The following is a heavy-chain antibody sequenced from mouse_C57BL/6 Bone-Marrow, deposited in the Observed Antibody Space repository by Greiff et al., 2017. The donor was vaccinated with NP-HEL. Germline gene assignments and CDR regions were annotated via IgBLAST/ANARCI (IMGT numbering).Heavy chain of an antibody. CDR2: IYPRDGSP. J-gene: IGHJ3*01. V-gene: IGHV1-85*01. Sequence: QVQLKESGPELVKPGASVKLSCKASGYTFTSYDINWVKQRPGQGLEWIGWIYPRDGSPKYNEKFKGKATLTVDTSSSTAYMELHSLTSEDSAVYFCAREERKGFAYWGQGTLVTVSA. CDR3: AREERKGFAY. CDR1: GYTFTSYD.